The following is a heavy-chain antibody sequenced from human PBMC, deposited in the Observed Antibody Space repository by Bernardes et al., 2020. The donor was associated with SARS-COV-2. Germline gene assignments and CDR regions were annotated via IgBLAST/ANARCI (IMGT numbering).Heavy chain of an antibody. CDR1: GGSIRSSSYY. CDR3: ARPYDDYWYGYYYYMDV. Sequence: SETLTATCTVSGGSIRSSSYYWGWIRQPPGKGLEWIGSIYYRGRTYYNPSLKSRVTISVDTSKNQFSLKLSSVTAADTAVYYCARPYDDYWYGYYYYMDVWGKGTTVTVSS. J-gene: IGHJ6*03. V-gene: IGHV4-39*07. D-gene: IGHD4-17*01. CDR2: IYYRGRT.